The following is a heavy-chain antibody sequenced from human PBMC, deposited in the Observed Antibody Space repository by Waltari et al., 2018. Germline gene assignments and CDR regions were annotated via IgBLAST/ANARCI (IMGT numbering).Heavy chain of an antibody. Sequence: QVQLVESGGGVVKPGRSLRLSCAASGFTFSSYAMHWVRQAPGKGLEWVAVISYDASNKDYADSVKGRFTISRDNSKNTMYLQMNSLRAEDTAGYYGARDRSVVAAGYYYYGMDVWGQGTTVTVSS. CDR2: ISYDASNK. J-gene: IGHJ6*02. D-gene: IGHD2-15*01. CDR3: ARDRSVVAAGYYYYGMDV. V-gene: IGHV3-30*01. CDR1: GFTFSSYA.